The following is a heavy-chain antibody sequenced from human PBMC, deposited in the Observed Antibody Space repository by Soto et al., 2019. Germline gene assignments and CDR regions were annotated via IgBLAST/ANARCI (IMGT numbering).Heavy chain of an antibody. D-gene: IGHD3-9*01. CDR2: ISGSGGST. J-gene: IGHJ6*02. V-gene: IGHV3-23*01. CDR1: GFTFSIYS. CDR3: AKVVKYDVLTGYYKGPDYYGMDV. Sequence: QLLESGGGLVQPGGSLRLSCAASGFTFSIYSMNWVRQAPGKGLEWVSLISGSGGSTHYADSVEGRFTISRDNSKNTLYLEMDSLRAEDTAVYYCAKVVKYDVLTGYYKGPDYYGMDVWVQGTTVTVSS.